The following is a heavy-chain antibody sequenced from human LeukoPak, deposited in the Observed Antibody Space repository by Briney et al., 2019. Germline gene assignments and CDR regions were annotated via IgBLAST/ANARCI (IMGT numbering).Heavy chain of an antibody. CDR1: GFTFSSYW. D-gene: IGHD1-1*01. V-gene: IGHV3-7*01. CDR3: TNTLATSGY. Sequence: GGSLRLSCAASGFTFSSYWMRWVRQAPGKGLEWVATINKDCSEKHDVDSVRGRFTISRDNAKNSVFLQMNSLRVEDTAVYYCTNTLATSGYWGQGTLVTVSS. J-gene: IGHJ4*02. CDR2: INKDCSEK.